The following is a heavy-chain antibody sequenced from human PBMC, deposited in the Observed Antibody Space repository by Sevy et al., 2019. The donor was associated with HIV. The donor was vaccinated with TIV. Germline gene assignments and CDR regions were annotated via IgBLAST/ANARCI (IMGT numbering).Heavy chain of an antibody. CDR3: ARDHVKDGDLGDYYYFAMDV. CDR2: ISGSGDAI. J-gene: IGHJ6*02. V-gene: IGHV3-11*01. CDR1: GFTLSDYY. D-gene: IGHD4-17*01. Sequence: GGSLRLSCAGSGFTLSDYYMSWIRQAPGKGLQWSSYISGSGDAIYYADSVKGRFTISRDNAKNSVYLQMNSLRAEDTAVYYCARDHVKDGDLGDYYYFAMDVWGQGTTVTVSS.